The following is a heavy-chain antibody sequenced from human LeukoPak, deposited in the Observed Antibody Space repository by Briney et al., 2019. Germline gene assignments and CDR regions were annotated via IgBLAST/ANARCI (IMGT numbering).Heavy chain of an antibody. J-gene: IGHJ6*02. CDR1: GFTFDDYA. D-gene: IGHD3-3*01. Sequence: GGSLRLSCAASGFTFDDYAMHWVRQAPGKGLEWVSGISWNSGSIGYADSVKGRFTISRDNAKNSLYLQMNSLRAEDTAVYYCARHYDFWSGYYYGMDVWGQGTTVTVSS. V-gene: IGHV3-9*01. CDR3: ARHYDFWSGYYYGMDV. CDR2: ISWNSGSI.